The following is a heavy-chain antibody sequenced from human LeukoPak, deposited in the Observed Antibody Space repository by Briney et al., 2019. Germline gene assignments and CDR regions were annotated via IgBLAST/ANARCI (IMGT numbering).Heavy chain of an antibody. CDR2: ISSSSSYT. Sequence: GGSLRLSCAASGFTFSDYYMSWIRQAPGKGLEWVSYISSSSSYTNYADSVKGRFTISRGNAKNSLYLQMNRLSAEDTAVYYCARVVVPAASIVATIDDLRADYYYGMDVWGKGTTVTVSS. V-gene: IGHV3-11*06. D-gene: IGHD2-2*01. J-gene: IGHJ6*04. CDR3: ARVVVPAASIVATIDDLRADYYYGMDV. CDR1: GFTFSDYY.